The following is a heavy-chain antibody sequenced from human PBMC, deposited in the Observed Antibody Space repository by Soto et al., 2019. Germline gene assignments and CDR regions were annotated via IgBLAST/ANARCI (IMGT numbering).Heavy chain of an antibody. V-gene: IGHV4-31*03. D-gene: IGHD5-18*01. Sequence: QVQLQESGPGLVKPSQTLSLTCTVSGGSINSGGYCWSWIRQHPGKGLDWIGCISYGGSTSYNPSLKSRVTISVDPSKNQFSLKLTSVTAADTAVYYCSRGILVWGQGALITVSS. J-gene: IGHJ4*02. CDR3: SRGILV. CDR1: GGSINSGGYC. CDR2: ISYGGST.